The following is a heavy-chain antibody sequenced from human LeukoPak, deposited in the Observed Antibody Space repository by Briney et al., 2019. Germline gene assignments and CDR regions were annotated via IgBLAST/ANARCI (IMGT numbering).Heavy chain of an antibody. D-gene: IGHD5-12*01. J-gene: IGHJ4*02. Sequence: GGSLRLSCAASGFTFSSYWMSWVRQAPGKGLEWVANIKQDGSEKYYVDSVKGRFTISRDNAKNSLYLQMNSLRAEDTAVYYCASASVATISPQFDYWGQGTLVTVSS. V-gene: IGHV3-7*01. CDR2: IKQDGSEK. CDR3: ASASVATISPQFDY. CDR1: GFTFSSYW.